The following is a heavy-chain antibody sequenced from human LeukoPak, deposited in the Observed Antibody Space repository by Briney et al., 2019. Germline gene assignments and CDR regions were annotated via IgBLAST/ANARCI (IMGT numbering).Heavy chain of an antibody. CDR3: VREDLGVDY. V-gene: IGHV3-53*01. D-gene: IGHD1-26*01. CDR2: LYVNENR. Sequence: PGRSLRLSCAASGFIFSNYDMHWVRQAPGKGLEWISILYVNENRYYADSVKDRFIISRDTSKNTLYLQMNSLRAEDTAMYYCVREDLGVDYWGQGTLVTVSS. CDR1: GFIFSNYD. J-gene: IGHJ4*02.